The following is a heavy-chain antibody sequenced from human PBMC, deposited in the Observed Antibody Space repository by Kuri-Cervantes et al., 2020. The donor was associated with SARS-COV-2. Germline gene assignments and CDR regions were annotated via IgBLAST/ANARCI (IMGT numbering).Heavy chain of an antibody. Sequence: GGSLRLSCAASGFTFSSNAMSWVRQAPGKGLEWVSGLSGSGVSTYYAESVKGRFTISRDNSKNTLYLQMNSLRAEDTAVYYCAKDRSLWIGEVLVRDNFFDSRGQGALVTVSS. J-gene: IGHJ4*02. CDR3: AKDRSLWIGEVLVRDNFFDS. CDR2: LSGSGVST. CDR1: GFTFSSNA. V-gene: IGHV3-23*01. D-gene: IGHD3-10*01.